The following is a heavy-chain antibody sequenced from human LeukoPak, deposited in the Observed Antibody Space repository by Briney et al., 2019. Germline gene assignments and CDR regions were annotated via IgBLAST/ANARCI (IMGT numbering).Heavy chain of an antibody. CDR3: AGHLSRITIFGVVIPYRGSAAFDI. CDR2: IYTSGST. J-gene: IGHJ3*02. CDR1: GGSIGSYY. Sequence: SETLSLTCTVSGGSIGSYYWSWIRQPPGKGLEWIGYIYTSGSTNYNPSLKSRVTISVDTSKNQFSLKLSSVTAADTAVYYCAGHLSRITIFGVVIPYRGSAAFDIWGQGTMVTVSS. V-gene: IGHV4-4*09. D-gene: IGHD3-3*01.